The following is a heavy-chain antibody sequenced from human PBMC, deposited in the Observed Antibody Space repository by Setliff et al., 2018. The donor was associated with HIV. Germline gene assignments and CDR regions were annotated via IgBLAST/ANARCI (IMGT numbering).Heavy chain of an antibody. CDR1: GYTFTSYY. J-gene: IGHJ4*02. V-gene: IGHV1-46*01. CDR2: INPSGGST. Sequence: RASVKVSCKASGYTFTSYYMHWVRQAPGQGLEWMGIINPSGGSTSYAQKSQGRVTMTRDTSTSTVYMELSSLRSEDTAVYYCARVIAVAGHFDYWGQGTLVTVSS. CDR3: ARVIAVAGHFDY. D-gene: IGHD6-19*01.